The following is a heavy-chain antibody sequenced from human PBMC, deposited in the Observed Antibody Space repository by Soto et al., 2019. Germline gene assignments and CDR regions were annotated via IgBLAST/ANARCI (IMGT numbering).Heavy chain of an antibody. CDR1: GFTFGTYA. CDR2: IYYDGSNR. Sequence: GGSLRLSCAASGFTFGTYAMHWVRQAPGKGLEWVAVIYYDGSNRYYGDAVKGRFTISRDNSKSTLYLQMSSLRAEDTAVYYCARAFCTNGVCYYFFYYWGHGTLVTVAS. V-gene: IGHV3-30*12. CDR3: ARAFCTNGVCYYFFYY. D-gene: IGHD2-8*01. J-gene: IGHJ4*01.